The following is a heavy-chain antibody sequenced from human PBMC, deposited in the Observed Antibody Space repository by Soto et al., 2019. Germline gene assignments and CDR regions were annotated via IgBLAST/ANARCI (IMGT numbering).Heavy chain of an antibody. CDR3: ARDSGVIGFYYYYGMDV. CDR1: GGSISSYY. Sequence: PSETLSLTCTVSGGSISSYYWSWIRQPPGKGLEWIGYIYYSGSTNYNPSLKSRVTISVDTSKNQFSLKLSSVTAADTAVYYCARDSGVIGFYYYYGMDVWGQGTTVTVSS. J-gene: IGHJ6*02. CDR2: IYYSGST. V-gene: IGHV4-59*01. D-gene: IGHD6-13*01.